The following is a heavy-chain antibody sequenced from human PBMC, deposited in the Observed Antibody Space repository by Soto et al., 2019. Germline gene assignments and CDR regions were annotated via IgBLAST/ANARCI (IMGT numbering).Heavy chain of an antibody. CDR3: AKDFRDILPMVYAIRVVRYFDY. Sequence: PGGSLRLSCAASGFTFSSYAMSWVRQAPGKGLEWVSAISGSGGSTYYADSVKGRFTISRDNSKNTLYLQMNSLRAEDTAVYYCAKDFRDILPMVYAIRVVRYFDYWGQGTLVTVSS. D-gene: IGHD2-8*01. J-gene: IGHJ4*02. CDR2: ISGSGGST. V-gene: IGHV3-23*01. CDR1: GFTFSSYA.